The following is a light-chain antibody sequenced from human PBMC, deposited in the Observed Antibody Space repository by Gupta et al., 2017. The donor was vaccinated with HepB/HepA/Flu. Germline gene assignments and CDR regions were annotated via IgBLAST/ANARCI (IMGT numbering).Light chain of an antibody. CDR1: QDIFNY. CDR3: LQNSKVPLT. Sequence: DVRMTQSPSSLSASVGDRVTITCQASQDIFNYLNWYQQKPGKAPKLLIYDASTLETGVSSRFSGSGSGTDFTVTISSLQPEDVATYYCLQNSKVPLTFGGGTKVEIK. CDR2: DAS. J-gene: IGKJ4*01. V-gene: IGKV1-33*01.